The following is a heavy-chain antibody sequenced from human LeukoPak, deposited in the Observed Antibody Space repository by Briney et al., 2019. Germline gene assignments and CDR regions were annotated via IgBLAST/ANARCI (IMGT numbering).Heavy chain of an antibody. CDR1: GYTFTGYY. Sequence: ASVKVSCKASGYTFTGYYMNWVRQAPGQGLEWMGWINPNSGGTNYAQKFQGRDTMTRDTSISTAYMELSRLRSDDTAVYYCARWGYCSGGSCYATDRFYDYWGQGTLVTVSS. CDR3: ARWGYCSGGSCYATDRFYDY. D-gene: IGHD2-15*01. CDR2: INPNSGGT. J-gene: IGHJ4*02. V-gene: IGHV1-2*02.